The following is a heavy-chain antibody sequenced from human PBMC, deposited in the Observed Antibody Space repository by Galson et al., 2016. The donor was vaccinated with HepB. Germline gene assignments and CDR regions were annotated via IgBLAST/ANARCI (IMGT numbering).Heavy chain of an antibody. D-gene: IGHD3-10*01. V-gene: IGHV3-30-3*01. Sequence: SLRLSCAASGFISAFTLTNYAMHWVRQAPGKGLEWVAVISYNGNNQYYADSVKGRFTISRDISTNILYLQMNSLRPEDTAVYYCARGDYYGSGNYSNWFDPWGQGTLVTVSS. CDR3: ARGDYYGSGNYSNWFDP. CDR1: GFISAFTLTNYA. CDR2: ISYNGNNQ. J-gene: IGHJ5*02.